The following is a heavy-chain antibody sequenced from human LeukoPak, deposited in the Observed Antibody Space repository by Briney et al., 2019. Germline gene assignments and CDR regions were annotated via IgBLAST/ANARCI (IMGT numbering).Heavy chain of an antibody. CDR3: ASDYGGNPKDFDY. D-gene: IGHD4-23*01. J-gene: IGHJ4*02. V-gene: IGHV3-48*02. CDR1: GFTFSVHS. CDR2: ISSTSSTI. Sequence: GGSLRLSCAASGFTFSVHSMNWVRQAPGKGLEWISYISSTSSTIYYADSVKGRFTISRDNGKNSLYLQMNSLGDEDTAVYFCASDYGGNPKDFDYWGQGTQVTVSS.